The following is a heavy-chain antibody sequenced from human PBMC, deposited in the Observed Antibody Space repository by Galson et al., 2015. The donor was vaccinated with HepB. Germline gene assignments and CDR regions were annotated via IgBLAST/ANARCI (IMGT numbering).Heavy chain of an antibody. Sequence: SVKVSCKASGYTFTSYAMHWVRQAPGQRLEWMGWINAGNGSTKYSQKFQGRVTITRDTSASTVYMELSSLRSEDTAVYYCARDRGGGTMVRGVMGYWGQGTLVTVSS. CDR3: ARDRGGGTMVRGVMGY. V-gene: IGHV1-3*01. D-gene: IGHD3-10*01. J-gene: IGHJ4*02. CDR2: INAGNGST. CDR1: GYTFTSYA.